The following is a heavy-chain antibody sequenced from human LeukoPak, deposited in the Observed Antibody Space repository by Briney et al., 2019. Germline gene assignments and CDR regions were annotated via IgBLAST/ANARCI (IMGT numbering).Heavy chain of an antibody. CDR2: ISYDGSNK. CDR3: ARERGPSSGSPLDY. D-gene: IGHD6-19*01. V-gene: IGHV3-30-3*01. J-gene: IGHJ4*02. Sequence: GGSLRLSCAASGFTFSSYAMHWVRQAPGKGLEWVAVISYDGSNKYYADSVKGRFTISRDNSKNTLYLQMNSLRAEDTAVYYCARERGPSSGSPLDYWGQGTLVTVSS. CDR1: GFTFSSYA.